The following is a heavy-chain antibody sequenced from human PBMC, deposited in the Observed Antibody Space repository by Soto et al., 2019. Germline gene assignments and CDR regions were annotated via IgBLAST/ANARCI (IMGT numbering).Heavy chain of an antibody. D-gene: IGHD3-9*01. Sequence: PGGSLRLSCAASGFTFISYSLNWVRQAPGKGLEWVSSISSSSSYIFHADSVKGRFTTSRDTAKNSLYLQMNNLRAEDTAVYYCVRWRVDVMLTGYYSGIDFWGPGTLVTVSS. V-gene: IGHV3-21*01. CDR2: ISSSSSYI. J-gene: IGHJ4*02. CDR1: GFTFISYS. CDR3: VRWRVDVMLTGYYSGIDF.